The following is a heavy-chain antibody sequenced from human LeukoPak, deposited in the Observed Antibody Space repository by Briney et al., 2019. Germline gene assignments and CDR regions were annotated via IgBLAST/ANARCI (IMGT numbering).Heavy chain of an antibody. CDR1: GFTFSSYA. D-gene: IGHD6-13*01. Sequence: GGSLRLSCAASGFTFSSYAMSWLRQAPGKGLEWVSVVSGSGDSTYYADSVKGRFTISSDNSKNTLYLQMNSLRAEDTAAYYCAKETEAAAGPLDYWGQGTLVTVSS. V-gene: IGHV3-23*01. CDR3: AKETEAAAGPLDY. J-gene: IGHJ4*02. CDR2: VSGSGDST.